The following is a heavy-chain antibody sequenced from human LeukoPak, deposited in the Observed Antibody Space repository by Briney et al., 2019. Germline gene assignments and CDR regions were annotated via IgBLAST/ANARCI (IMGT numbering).Heavy chain of an antibody. Sequence: GGSLRLSCAASGFTFSSYWMSWVRQAPGKGLEWVGNIKQDGSEKYNVDSVKGGFTISTDNAKNSLYLQMNSLRAEDTAVYYCARDRWRPRSNRPHFDYWGQGPLVTVSS. CDR2: IKQDGSEK. D-gene: IGHD2-21*02. CDR1: GFTFSSYW. J-gene: IGHJ4*02. V-gene: IGHV3-7*01. CDR3: ARDRWRPRSNRPHFDY.